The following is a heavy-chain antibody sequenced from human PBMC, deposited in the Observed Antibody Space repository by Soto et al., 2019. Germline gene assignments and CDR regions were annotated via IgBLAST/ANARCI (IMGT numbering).Heavy chain of an antibody. D-gene: IGHD1-7*01. J-gene: IGHJ4*02. CDR2: IYRTGST. V-gene: IGHV4-4*02. CDR3: ASRDPGTSVDY. CDR1: GGSFTSNNW. Sequence: QVQLQESGPGLVKPSGTLSLTCAVSGGSFTSNNWWTLVREPPGQGLEWIGEIYRTGSTNYNPSLKSRVTLSLDKCENQFSLKVTSLTAADTAVYYCASRDPGTSVDYWGQGTLVTVSS.